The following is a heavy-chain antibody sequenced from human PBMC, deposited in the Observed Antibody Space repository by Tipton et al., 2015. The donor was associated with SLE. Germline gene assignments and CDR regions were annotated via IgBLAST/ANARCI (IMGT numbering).Heavy chain of an antibody. CDR3: ARGNPPHYYDSSGLRY. J-gene: IGHJ4*02. CDR2: INHSGST. CDR1: GGSFSGYY. D-gene: IGHD3-22*01. Sequence: LRLSCAVYGGSFSGYYWSWIRQPPGKGLEWIGEINHSGSTYYNPSLKSRVTISVDTSKNQFSLKLSSVTAADTAVYYCARGNPPHYYDSSGLRYWGQGTLVTVSS. V-gene: IGHV4-34*01.